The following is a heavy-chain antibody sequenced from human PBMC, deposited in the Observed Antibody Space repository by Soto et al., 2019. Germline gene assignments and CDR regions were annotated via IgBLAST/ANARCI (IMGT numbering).Heavy chain of an antibody. Sequence: EVQLVESGGVVVQPGGSLRLSCAASGFTFDDYTMHWVRQAPGKGLEWVSLISWDGGSTYYADSVKGRFTISRDNSKNSLYLQMNSLRTEDTALYYCAKEGIAVAGTGRGYFDYWGQGTLVTVSS. CDR2: ISWDGGST. CDR1: GFTFDDYT. CDR3: AKEGIAVAGTGRGYFDY. D-gene: IGHD6-19*01. J-gene: IGHJ4*02. V-gene: IGHV3-43*01.